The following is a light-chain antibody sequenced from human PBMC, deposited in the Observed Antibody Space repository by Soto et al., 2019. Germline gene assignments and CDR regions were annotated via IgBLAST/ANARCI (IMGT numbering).Light chain of an antibody. CDR3: SSYTSSGNAL. Sequence: QSALTQPASVSGSPGQSITISCTGTSSDVGGYKYVSWYQQHPGKAPKVIIYEVSNRPSGVSNRFSGSKSGNTASLTISGLQADDEADYYCSSYTSSGNALFGGGTKLTVL. CDR2: EVS. J-gene: IGLJ2*01. V-gene: IGLV2-14*01. CDR1: SSDVGGYKY.